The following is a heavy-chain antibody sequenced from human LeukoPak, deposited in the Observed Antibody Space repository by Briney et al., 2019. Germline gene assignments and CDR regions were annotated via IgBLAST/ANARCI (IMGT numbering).Heavy chain of an antibody. D-gene: IGHD3-3*01. CDR1: GYTFTSYD. CDR3: ARGKHYDFWSGYYTGRNWFDP. Sequence: ASVKVSCKATGYTFTSYDINWVRQATGQGLEWMGWMNPNSGNTGYAQKFQGRVTMTRNTSISTAYMELSSLRSEDTAVYYCARGKHYDFWSGYYTGRNWFDPWGQGTLVTVSS. V-gene: IGHV1-8*01. CDR2: MNPNSGNT. J-gene: IGHJ5*02.